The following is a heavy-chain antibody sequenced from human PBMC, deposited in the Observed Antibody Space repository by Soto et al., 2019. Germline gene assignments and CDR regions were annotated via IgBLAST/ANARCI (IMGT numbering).Heavy chain of an antibody. Sequence: GSLLLACAASGCTFSSYGMHWVRQAPGKGLEWVAVISYDGSNKYYADSVKGRFTISRDNSKNTLYLQMNSLRAEDTAVYYCAKVTYYYDSSGSSPDDYWGQGTLVTVYS. D-gene: IGHD3-22*01. CDR3: AKVTYYYDSSGSSPDDY. CDR1: GCTFSSYG. CDR2: ISYDGSNK. J-gene: IGHJ4*02. V-gene: IGHV3-30*18.